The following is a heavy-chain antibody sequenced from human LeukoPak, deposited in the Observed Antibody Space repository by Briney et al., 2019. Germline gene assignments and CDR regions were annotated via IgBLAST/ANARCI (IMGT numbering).Heavy chain of an antibody. CDR1: GFTFSSYG. D-gene: IGHD3-3*01. CDR3: KAYDFWSGSVWH. V-gene: IGHV3-30*02. Sequence: PGGSLRLSCAASGFTFSSYGMHWVRQAPGKGLEWVAFIRYDGSNKYYADSVKGRFTISRDNSKNTLYLQMNSLRAEDTAVYYCKAYDFWSGSVWHWGQGTLVTVSS. J-gene: IGHJ4*02. CDR2: IRYDGSNK.